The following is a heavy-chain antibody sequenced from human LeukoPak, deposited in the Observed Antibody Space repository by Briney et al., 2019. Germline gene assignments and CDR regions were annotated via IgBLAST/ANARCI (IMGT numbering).Heavy chain of an antibody. CDR1: GYTFTSYD. CDR2: INPNSGGT. D-gene: IGHD2-15*01. CDR3: ARLWTGDGGSSYYMDV. Sequence: ASVKVSCKASGYTFTSYDINWVRQAPGQGLEWMGWINPNSGGTNYAQKFQGRVTMTRDTSISTAYMELSRLRSDDTAVYYCARLWTGDGGSSYYMDVWGKGTTVTVSS. V-gene: IGHV1-2*02. J-gene: IGHJ6*03.